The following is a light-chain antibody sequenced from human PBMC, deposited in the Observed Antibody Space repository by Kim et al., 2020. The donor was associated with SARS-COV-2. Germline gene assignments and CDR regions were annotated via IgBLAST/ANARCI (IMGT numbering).Light chain of an antibody. V-gene: IGLV2-8*01. Sequence: GQSVTSSCTGTSSDVGNYNYVSWYQQHPGKAPKLMIYEVSKRPSGVPDRFSGSKSGHTASLTVSGLQAEDEADYYCSSYAGSNNLVFGGGTKLTVL. J-gene: IGLJ3*02. CDR3: SSYAGSNNLV. CDR2: EVS. CDR1: SSDVGNYNY.